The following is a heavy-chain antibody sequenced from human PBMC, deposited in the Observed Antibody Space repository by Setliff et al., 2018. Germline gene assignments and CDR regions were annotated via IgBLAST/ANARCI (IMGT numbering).Heavy chain of an antibody. CDR2: IYYTGST. Sequence: PSETLSLTCTVSGGSISSYYWSWIRQPPGKELEWIAYIYYTGSTYYNPSLKSRVSISIDTSKNQFSLKLSSVTAADTAVYYCAKDQCYGGSCYAPMYSLDYWGQGSLVTVSS. V-gene: IGHV4-59*01. D-gene: IGHD2-15*01. CDR3: AKDQCYGGSCYAPMYSLDY. CDR1: GGSISSYY. J-gene: IGHJ4*02.